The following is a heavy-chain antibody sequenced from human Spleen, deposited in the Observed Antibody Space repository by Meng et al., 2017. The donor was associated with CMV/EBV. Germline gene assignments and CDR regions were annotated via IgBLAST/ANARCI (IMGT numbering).Heavy chain of an antibody. D-gene: IGHD3-3*01. CDR3: AREANYDFWSGHFDY. Sequence: SVKVSCKVSGYTLTELSMHWVRQAPGQGLEWMGGIIPIFGTANYAQKFQGRVTITTDESTSTAYMELSSLRSEDTAVYYCAREANYDFWSGHFDYWGQGTLVTVSS. CDR2: IIPIFGTA. V-gene: IGHV1-69*05. CDR1: GYTLTELS. J-gene: IGHJ4*02.